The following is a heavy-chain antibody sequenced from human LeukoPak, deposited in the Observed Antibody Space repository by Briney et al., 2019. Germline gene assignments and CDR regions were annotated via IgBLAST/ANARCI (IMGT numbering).Heavy chain of an antibody. CDR1: GFTFSNAC. CDR2: IKRKTDSGTT. J-gene: IGHJ4*02. V-gene: IGHV3-15*01. Sequence: PGGSLRLSCAASGFTFSNACMSWVRQAPGKGLEWIGRIKRKTDSGTTDFAAPVKGRFTISRDDSENKVFLQMNSLKTEDTAVYYCATDLLDYWGQGTLVIVSS. CDR3: ATDLLDY.